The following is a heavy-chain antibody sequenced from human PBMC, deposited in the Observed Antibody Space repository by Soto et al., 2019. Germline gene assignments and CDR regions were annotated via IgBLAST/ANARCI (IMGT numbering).Heavy chain of an antibody. J-gene: IGHJ4*02. D-gene: IGHD5-12*01. Sequence: QVQLVQSGAEVKKPGSSVKVSCKASGGTFNNYAISWVRQAPGQGLEWMGGIIPIIGTADYAHKFQGRLPIRADASTGTTFMDLSSLRSEDPALYDCARGGVDVVATSSFDYWGQGTLVNVSS. CDR3: ARGGVDVVATSSFDY. V-gene: IGHV1-69*01. CDR1: GGTFNNYA. CDR2: IIPIIGTA.